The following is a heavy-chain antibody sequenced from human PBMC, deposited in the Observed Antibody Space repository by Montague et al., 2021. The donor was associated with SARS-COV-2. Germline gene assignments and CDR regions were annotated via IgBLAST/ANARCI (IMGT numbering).Heavy chain of an antibody. CDR1: GVSVNNYY. J-gene: IGHJ3*01. CDR3: VRDFYDTSDYFQGTLDV. D-gene: IGHD3-22*01. V-gene: IGHV4-59*02. Sequence: SETLSLTCSVSGVSVNNYYWAWIRQTPEKGLEWIGYIYYTGSTNYNPSLRNRITISIDSSANQFPLKLRSVTPADTAVYYCVRDFYDTSDYFQGTLDVWGHGTVVSVSS. CDR2: IYYTGST.